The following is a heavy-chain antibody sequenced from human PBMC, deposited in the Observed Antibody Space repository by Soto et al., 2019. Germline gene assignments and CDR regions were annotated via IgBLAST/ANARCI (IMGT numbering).Heavy chain of an antibody. CDR1: SGSISSSNW. J-gene: IGHJ4*02. D-gene: IGHD3-9*01. Sequence: SETLSLTCAVSSGSISSSNWWSWVRQPPGKGLEWIGEIYHSGSTNYNPSLKSRVTISVDKSKNQFSLKLSSVTAADTAVYYCATYTYYDILTGPPDYWGQGTLVTVSS. CDR3: ATYTYYDILTGPPDY. CDR2: IYHSGST. V-gene: IGHV4-4*02.